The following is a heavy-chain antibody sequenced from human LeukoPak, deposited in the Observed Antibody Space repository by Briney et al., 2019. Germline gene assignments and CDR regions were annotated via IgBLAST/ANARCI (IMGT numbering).Heavy chain of an antibody. CDR2: INAGNGNT. D-gene: IGHD4-17*01. Sequence: ASVKVSCKASGYTFTSYAMHWVRQAPGQRLEWMGWINAGNGNTKYSQKFQGRVTITRDTSASTAYMVLSSLRSEDTAVYYCARLKGYGDYDWFAPWGQGTLVTVSS. CDR3: ARLKGYGDYDWFAP. V-gene: IGHV1-3*01. CDR1: GYTFTSYA. J-gene: IGHJ5*02.